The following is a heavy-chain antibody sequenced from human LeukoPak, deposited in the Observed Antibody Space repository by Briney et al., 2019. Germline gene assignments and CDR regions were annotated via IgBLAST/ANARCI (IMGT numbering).Heavy chain of an antibody. Sequence: ASVKVSCKAFGYIFTNFGITWVRQAPGQGLEWMGWISAYNGDTKYGQSFQGRVTMTTDTSTSTAYMDLRSLSSDDTAVYYCASMGGRYCSSTSCRANYYYYGMDVWGQGTTVTVSS. D-gene: IGHD2-2*01. J-gene: IGHJ6*02. CDR2: ISAYNGDT. V-gene: IGHV1-18*01. CDR1: GYIFTNFG. CDR3: ASMGGRYCSSTSCRANYYYYGMDV.